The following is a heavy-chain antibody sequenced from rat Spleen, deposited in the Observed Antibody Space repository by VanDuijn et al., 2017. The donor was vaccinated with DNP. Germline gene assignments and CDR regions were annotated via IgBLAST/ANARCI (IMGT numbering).Heavy chain of an antibody. CDR1: GFTFSNYD. J-gene: IGHJ2*01. CDR2: ISTSGGST. V-gene: IGHV5-25*01. Sequence: EVQLVESGGGLLQPGRSLKLSCAVSGFTFSNYDMAWVRQAPSRGLEWVASISTSGGSTYYRDSVKGRFTVSRDNAKSTLYLQMDSLRSEDTATYYCARREIFNYGSYYFDYWGQGVMVTVSS. D-gene: IGHD1-3*01. CDR3: ARREIFNYGSYYFDY.